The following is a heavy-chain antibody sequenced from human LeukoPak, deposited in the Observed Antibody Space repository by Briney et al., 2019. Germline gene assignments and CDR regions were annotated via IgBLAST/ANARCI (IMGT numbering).Heavy chain of an antibody. J-gene: IGHJ4*02. V-gene: IGHV3-30*02. CDR2: IRYDGSNK. D-gene: IGHD5-18*01. CDR1: GFTFSSYG. CDR3: ANFLRDTLSLAY. Sequence: GGSLRLSCAASGFTFSSYGMHWARQAPGKGLEWVAFIRYDGSNKYYADSVKGRFTISRDNSKNTLYLQMNSLRAEDTAVYYCANFLRDTLSLAYWGQGTLVTVSS.